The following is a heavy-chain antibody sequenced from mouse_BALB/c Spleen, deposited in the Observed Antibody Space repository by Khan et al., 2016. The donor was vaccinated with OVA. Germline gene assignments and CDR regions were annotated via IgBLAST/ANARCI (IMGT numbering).Heavy chain of an antibody. J-gene: IGHJ2*01. Sequence: EVELVESGGDIVKPGGSLKRSCEASRFTFSSYGMSSVRQTPDKRLELVATIDSSGGSTDYPDSVKGRFTISGDNAKNTLYLQMRSLKSEDTVMYYCARSAIWGQGTTLTVSS. CDR2: IDSSGGST. CDR3: ARSAI. D-gene: IGHD2-12*01. CDR1: RFTFSSYG. V-gene: IGHV5-6-3*01.